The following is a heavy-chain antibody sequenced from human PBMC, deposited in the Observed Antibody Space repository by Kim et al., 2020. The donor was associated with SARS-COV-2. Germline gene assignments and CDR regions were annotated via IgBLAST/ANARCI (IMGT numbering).Heavy chain of an antibody. V-gene: IGHV3-53*04. CDR1: GFTVSSNY. Sequence: GGSLRLSCAASGFTVSSNYMSWVRQAPGKGLEWVSVIYRGGSTYYEDSVKGRFTISRHNSKNTLYLQMNSLRAEDTAVYYCARGATVTTGSRGDYYGMDVGGQGTAVTVSS. CDR3: ARGATVTTGSRGDYYGMDV. J-gene: IGHJ6*02. CDR2: IYRGGST. D-gene: IGHD4-17*01.